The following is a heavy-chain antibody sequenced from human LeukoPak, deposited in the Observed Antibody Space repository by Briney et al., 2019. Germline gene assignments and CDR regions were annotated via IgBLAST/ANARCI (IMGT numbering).Heavy chain of an antibody. Sequence: GGSLRLSCAASGFTFSSYWMSWVRQAPGKGLEWVANIKQDGSEKYYVDSVKGRFTISRDNANNSLYPQMNSLRAEDTAVYHCALSRTLDYWGQGTLVTVSS. CDR3: ALSRTLDY. V-gene: IGHV3-7*03. CDR1: GFTFSSYW. D-gene: IGHD2-2*01. CDR2: IKQDGSEK. J-gene: IGHJ4*02.